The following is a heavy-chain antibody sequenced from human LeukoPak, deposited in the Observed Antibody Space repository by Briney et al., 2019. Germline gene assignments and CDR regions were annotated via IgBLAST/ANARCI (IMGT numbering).Heavy chain of an antibody. V-gene: IGHV1-69*13. CDR2: IIPIFGTA. CDR1: GGTFSSYA. Sequence: ASVKVSCKASGGTFSSYAISWVRQAPGQGLEWMGGIIPIFGTANYAQKFQGRVTITADESTSTAYMELSSLRSEDTAVYYCAAYYYDSSGYYPNDAFDIWGQGTMVTASS. J-gene: IGHJ3*02. D-gene: IGHD3-22*01. CDR3: AAYYYDSSGYYPNDAFDI.